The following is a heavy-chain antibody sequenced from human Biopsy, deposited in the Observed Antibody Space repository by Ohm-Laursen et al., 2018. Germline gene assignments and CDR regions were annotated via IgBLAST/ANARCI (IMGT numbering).Heavy chain of an antibody. CDR3: ARIYFYGLGSSDYFFDS. Sequence: SDTLSLTCSVSGDSIATFNYYWGWVRQPPGKGLEWLATIFYSGTTYFSRTLESRLTISQDTSSNRFSLRHKYVTAADTGVYYCARIYFYGLGSSDYFFDSWGQGTLVTVSS. D-gene: IGHD3-10*01. CDR1: GDSIATFNYY. J-gene: IGHJ4*02. V-gene: IGHV4-39*01. CDR2: IFYSGTT.